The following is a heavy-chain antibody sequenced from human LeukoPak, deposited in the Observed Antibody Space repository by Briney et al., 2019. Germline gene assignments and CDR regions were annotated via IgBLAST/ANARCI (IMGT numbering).Heavy chain of an antibody. Sequence: SETLSLTCAVSGGPISSSSYFWAWIRQPPGKGLEWIGSVYYDGTTSYSPSLSSRITISVDTSKKQFSLHLNSVTAADTAVYFCARLSVLEIVGDPDYWGQGALVTVSS. J-gene: IGHJ4*02. CDR2: VYYDGTT. CDR3: ARLSVLEIVGDPDY. V-gene: IGHV4-39*01. CDR1: GGPISSSSYF. D-gene: IGHD1-26*01.